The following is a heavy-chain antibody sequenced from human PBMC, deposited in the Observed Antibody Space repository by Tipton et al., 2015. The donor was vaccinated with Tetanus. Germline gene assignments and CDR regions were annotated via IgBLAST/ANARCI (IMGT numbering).Heavy chain of an antibody. CDR1: GFTFSDHY. D-gene: IGHD2-2*03. J-gene: IGHJ4*02. CDR2: ISGSGSSI. V-gene: IGHV3-11*01. CDR3: ARDLDGYCSSTNCYRGYFDY. Sequence: GSLRLSCTASGFTFSDHYMAWIRQAPGKGLEWISYISGSGSSIFHADSVKGRFSISRDNAKNALYLQMNSLTAEGTAVYYCARDLDGYCSSTNCYRGYFDYWGRGTLVTVSS.